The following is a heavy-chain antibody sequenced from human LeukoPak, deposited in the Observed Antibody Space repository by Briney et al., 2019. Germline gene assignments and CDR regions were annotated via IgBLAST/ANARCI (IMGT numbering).Heavy chain of an antibody. V-gene: IGHV3-74*01. CDR1: GFTFSSYW. D-gene: IGHD5-24*01. CDR3: SRGDDYGYS. J-gene: IGHJ4*02. Sequence: GGSLRLSCVASGFTFSSYWMHWVRQAPGKGLVWVSRINGDGRSTTYADSVKGRFTISRDNSQNTLNLQMSSLRVEDTAVYYCSRGDDYGYSWGQGTLVTVSS. CDR2: INGDGRST.